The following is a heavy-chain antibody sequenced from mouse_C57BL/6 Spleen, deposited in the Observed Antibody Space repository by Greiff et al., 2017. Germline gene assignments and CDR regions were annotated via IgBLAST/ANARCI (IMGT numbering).Heavy chain of an antibody. Sequence: VHVKQSGPELVKPGASVKISCKASGYSFTDYNMNWVKQSNGKSLEWIGVINPNYGTTSYNQKFKGKATLTVDQSSSTAYMQLNSLTSEDSAVYYCARLAYYYGSSYEGYFDVWGTGTTVTVSS. D-gene: IGHD1-1*01. CDR2: INPNYGTT. CDR3: ARLAYYYGSSYEGYFDV. J-gene: IGHJ1*03. V-gene: IGHV1-39*01. CDR1: GYSFTDYN.